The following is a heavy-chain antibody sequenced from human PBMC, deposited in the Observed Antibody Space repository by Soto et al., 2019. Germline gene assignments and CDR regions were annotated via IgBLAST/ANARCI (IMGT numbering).Heavy chain of an antibody. J-gene: IGHJ5*02. Sequence: SETLSLTCAVSGGSIRSSNWWSWVRQPPGKGLEWIGEIYHSGSTNYNPSLKSRVTISVDKSKNQFSLKLSSVTAADTAVYYCARATVVTHWFDPWGQGTLVTSPQ. CDR3: ARATVVTHWFDP. CDR2: IYHSGST. CDR1: GGSIRSSNW. V-gene: IGHV4-4*02. D-gene: IGHD4-17*01.